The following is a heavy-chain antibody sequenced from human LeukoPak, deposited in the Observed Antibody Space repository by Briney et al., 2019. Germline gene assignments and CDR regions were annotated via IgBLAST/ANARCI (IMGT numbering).Heavy chain of an antibody. CDR2: INPNSGGT. CDR1: GHTFTGYY. J-gene: IGHJ3*02. CDR3: AREYCSSTSCYAVAFDI. V-gene: IGHV1-2*04. D-gene: IGHD2-2*01. Sequence: GASVKVSCKASGHTFTGYYMHWVRQAPGQGLEWVGWINPNSGGTNYAQKFQGWVTMTRDTSISTAYMELSRLRSDDTAVYYCAREYCSSTSCYAVAFDIWGQGTMVTVSS.